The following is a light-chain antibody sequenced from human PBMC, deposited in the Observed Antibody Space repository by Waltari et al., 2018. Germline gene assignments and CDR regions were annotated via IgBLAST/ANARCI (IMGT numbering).Light chain of an antibody. Sequence: DIVMTQSPHPLAVSLGERASINCTSSQRVLYSSNNYNYLAWYQQKPGQPPQLLIYGASTRESGVPDRFGGSGSGTHFTLTISSLQAEDVAVYYCQQYYESPYTFGQGTKLEIK. J-gene: IGKJ2*01. CDR3: QQYYESPYT. CDR2: GAS. V-gene: IGKV4-1*01. CDR1: QRVLYSSNNYNY.